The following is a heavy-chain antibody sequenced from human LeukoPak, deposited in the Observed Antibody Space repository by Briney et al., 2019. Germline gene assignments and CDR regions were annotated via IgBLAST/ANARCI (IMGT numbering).Heavy chain of an antibody. V-gene: IGHV1-18*01. Sequence: GASVKVSCKASGYAFTSYGISWVRQAPGQGLEWMGWISAYNGNTNYAQKLQGRVTMTTDTSTSTAYMELRSLRSDDTAVYYCAREGAAATYDAFDIWGQGTMVTVSS. CDR3: AREGAAATYDAFDI. CDR1: GYAFTSYG. J-gene: IGHJ3*02. D-gene: IGHD6-13*01. CDR2: ISAYNGNT.